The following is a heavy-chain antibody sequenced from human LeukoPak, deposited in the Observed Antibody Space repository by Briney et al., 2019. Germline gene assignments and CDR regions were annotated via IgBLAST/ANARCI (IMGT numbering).Heavy chain of an antibody. J-gene: IGHJ4*02. Sequence: SETLSLTCTVSGGSISSYHWSWIRQPPGKGLEWIGEINHSGSAKYNPSLKSRVTISVDTSKNQFSLKLISVTAADTAVYYCARVGQYIIWGQGTLVTVSS. CDR1: GGSISSYH. D-gene: IGHD1-14*01. CDR3: ARVGQYII. V-gene: IGHV4-34*01. CDR2: INHSGSA.